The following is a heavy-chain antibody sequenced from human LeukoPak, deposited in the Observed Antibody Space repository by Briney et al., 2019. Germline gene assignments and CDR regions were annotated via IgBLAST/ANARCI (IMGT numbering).Heavy chain of an antibody. CDR2: IYYSGST. Sequence: PSETLSLTCTVSGGSISSYYWGWIRQPPGKGLEWIASIYYSGSTYYTPSLKSRVTISVDTSKNQLSLKLSSLTAADTAVYYCARHEYSGSYYGLSWFDPWGQGTLVTVSS. J-gene: IGHJ5*02. CDR1: GGSISSYY. D-gene: IGHD1-26*01. CDR3: ARHEYSGSYYGLSWFDP. V-gene: IGHV4-39*01.